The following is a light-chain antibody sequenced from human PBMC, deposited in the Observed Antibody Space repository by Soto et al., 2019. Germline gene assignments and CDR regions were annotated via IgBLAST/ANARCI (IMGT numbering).Light chain of an antibody. J-gene: IGKJ5*01. CDR1: QSVSSY. Sequence: EIVLTQSPATLSLSPGERATLFCRASQSVSSYLAWYQQKPGQAPRLLIYDASTRATGVPARFSGSGSGTDFTLTISSLEPEDFAVYYCQQRSNWPPITFGQGTRLEIK. V-gene: IGKV3-11*01. CDR2: DAS. CDR3: QQRSNWPPIT.